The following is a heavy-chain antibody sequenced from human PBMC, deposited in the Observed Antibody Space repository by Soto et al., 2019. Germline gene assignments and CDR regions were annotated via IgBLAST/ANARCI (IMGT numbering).Heavy chain of an antibody. CDR3: ARGYAFDI. J-gene: IGHJ3*02. Sequence: SETLSLTCAISGDSVSSNSAAWNWIRQSPSRGLEWLGRTYYRSKWSNDYALSVGGRITINPDTSKNQFSLQLNSLTPEDTAVYYCARGYAFDIWGQGTMVTVSS. CDR2: TYYRSKWSN. CDR1: GDSVSSNSAA. V-gene: IGHV6-1*01.